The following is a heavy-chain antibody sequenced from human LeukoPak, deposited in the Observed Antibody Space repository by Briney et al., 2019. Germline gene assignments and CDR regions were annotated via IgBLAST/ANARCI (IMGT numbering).Heavy chain of an antibody. V-gene: IGHV4-34*01. D-gene: IGHD4-23*01. J-gene: IGHJ4*02. Sequence: SETLSLTCAVYGGSFSGYYCHWIRQPPGKGLEWIGEISHSGSTKYYPPLKSRVTISVDTSKNQFSLKLSSATAADTAVYYCFLWDTVVSRDYWGQGTLVTVSS. CDR1: GGSFSGYY. CDR2: ISHSGST. CDR3: FLWDTVVSRDY.